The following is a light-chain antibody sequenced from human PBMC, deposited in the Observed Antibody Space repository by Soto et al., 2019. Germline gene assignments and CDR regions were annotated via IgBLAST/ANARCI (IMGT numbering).Light chain of an antibody. J-gene: IGLJ1*01. V-gene: IGLV1-40*01. CDR2: GNN. CDR1: SSDIGAGYD. Sequence: QPVLTQPPSVSGAPGQRVTISCTGSSSDIGAGYDVHWYHQLPGTAPKLLIYGNNNRPSGVPGRFSGSKSGTSASLAITGLQAEDEADYYCQSYDSSLSGYVFGTGTKLTVL. CDR3: QSYDSSLSGYV.